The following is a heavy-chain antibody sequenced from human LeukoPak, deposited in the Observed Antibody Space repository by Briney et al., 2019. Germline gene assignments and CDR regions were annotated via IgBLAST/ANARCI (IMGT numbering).Heavy chain of an antibody. J-gene: IGHJ4*02. CDR1: GFTFSSYA. CDR3: ARDPEDYVNIDY. V-gene: IGHV3-30-3*01. Sequence: GGSLRLSCAASGFTFSSYAMHWVRQAPGKGLEWVAVISYDGSNKYHADSVKGRFTISRDNSKNTLYLQMNSLRAEDTAVYYCARDPEDYVNIDYWGQGTLVTVSS. D-gene: IGHD4-17*01. CDR2: ISYDGSNK.